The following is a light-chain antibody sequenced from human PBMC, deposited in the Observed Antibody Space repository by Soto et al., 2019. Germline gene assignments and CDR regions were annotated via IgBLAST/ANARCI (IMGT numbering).Light chain of an antibody. CDR2: EVS. J-gene: IGLJ2*01. CDR1: SSDVGGYNY. Sequence: QSALTQPPSASGSPGQSVTISCTGTSSDVGGYNYVSWYQQHPGKAPKLMICEVSKRPSGVPDRFSGSKSGNTASLTVSGLQAEDEADYYCSSYAGTLVFGGGTKLTVL. V-gene: IGLV2-8*01. CDR3: SSYAGTLV.